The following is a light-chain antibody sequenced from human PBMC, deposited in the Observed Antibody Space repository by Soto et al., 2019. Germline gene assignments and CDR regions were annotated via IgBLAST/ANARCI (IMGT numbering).Light chain of an antibody. V-gene: IGKV4-1*01. CDR1: QSVLSSSNNKNY. Sequence: DIVMTQSPDSLAVSLGERATINCKSSQSVLSSSNNKNYLAWYQQRPRQPPKLLINWASTRQSGVPDRFSGSGSGTDFTLTISSLQAEDVAVYYCHQYYTTPWTFGQGTKVEIK. CDR3: HQYYTTPWT. J-gene: IGKJ1*01. CDR2: WAS.